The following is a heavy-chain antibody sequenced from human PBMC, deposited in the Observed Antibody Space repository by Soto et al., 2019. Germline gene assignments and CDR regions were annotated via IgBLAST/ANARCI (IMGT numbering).Heavy chain of an antibody. CDR2: INPAGSDR. Sequence: EVQLVESGGGLVQPGGSLRLSCAASGFIFTNYWINWVRQAPGKGLEWVANINPAGSDRRYVDSVKGRFTISRDNAKNSVYLQMNSLRAEDTAVYYCARARGVDSWGQGTLVTVSS. D-gene: IGHD3-16*01. V-gene: IGHV3-7*03. CDR3: ARARGVDS. CDR1: GFIFTNYW. J-gene: IGHJ5*01.